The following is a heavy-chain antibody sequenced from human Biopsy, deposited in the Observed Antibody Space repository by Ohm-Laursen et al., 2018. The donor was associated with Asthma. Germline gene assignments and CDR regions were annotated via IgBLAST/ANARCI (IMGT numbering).Heavy chain of an antibody. J-gene: IGHJ6*02. V-gene: IGHV3-30*03. CDR1: GFSFSYYW. CDR3: ARDLRSDNWNPWGMDV. CDR2: ISYDGTNK. Sequence: SLRLSCAAFGFSFSYYWMTWVRQGPGKGLEWVAVISYDGTNKDYADSVKGRFTFSRDNSQNTLSLEMNSLRVEDTAVYYCARDLRSDNWNPWGMDVWGLGTTVTVAS. D-gene: IGHD1-20*01.